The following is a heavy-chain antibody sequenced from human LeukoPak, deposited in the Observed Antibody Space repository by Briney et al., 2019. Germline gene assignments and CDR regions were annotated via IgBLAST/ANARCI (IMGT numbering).Heavy chain of an antibody. D-gene: IGHD6-13*01. Sequence: GGSLRLSCAASGFIVSDKYMSWVRQAPGKGLEWISVIYSDGNTYYSGSVKGRFTISRDNSKNTLLLQMDSLRVEDTAVYYCTRGHYSNTLGGQGTLVTVSS. CDR1: GFIVSDKY. J-gene: IGHJ4*02. CDR3: TRGHYSNTL. CDR2: IYSDGNT. V-gene: IGHV3-66*01.